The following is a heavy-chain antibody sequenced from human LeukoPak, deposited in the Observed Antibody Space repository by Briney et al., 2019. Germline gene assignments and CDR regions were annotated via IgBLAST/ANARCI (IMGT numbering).Heavy chain of an antibody. CDR3: ARGYSSSWYSSLIFDY. Sequence: SVKVSCKASGGTFSSYAISWVRQAPGQGIEWMGRIIPILGIANYAQKFQGRVTITADKSTSTAYMELSSLRSEDTAVYYCARGYSSSWYSSLIFDYWGQGTLVTVSS. D-gene: IGHD6-13*01. V-gene: IGHV1-69*04. CDR1: GGTFSSYA. CDR2: IIPILGIA. J-gene: IGHJ4*02.